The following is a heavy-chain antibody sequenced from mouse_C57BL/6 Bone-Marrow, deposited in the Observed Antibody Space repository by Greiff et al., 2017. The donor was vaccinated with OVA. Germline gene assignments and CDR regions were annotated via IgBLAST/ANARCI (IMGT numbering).Heavy chain of an antibody. CDR2: INPYNGGT. CDR3: ARYDYPAMDY. CDR1: GYTFTDYY. Sequence: VQLKESGPVLVKPGASVKMSCKASGYTFTDYYMNWVKQSHGKSLEWIGVINPYNGGTSYNQKFKGKATLTVDKSSSTAYMELNSLTSEDSAVYYCARYDYPAMDYWGQGTSVTVSS. J-gene: IGHJ4*01. V-gene: IGHV1-19*01.